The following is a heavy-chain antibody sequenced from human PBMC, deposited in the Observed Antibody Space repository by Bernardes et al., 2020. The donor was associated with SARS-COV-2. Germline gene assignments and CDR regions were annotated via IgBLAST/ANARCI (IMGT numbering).Heavy chain of an antibody. V-gene: IGHV4-59*01. CDR2: NSYSGTT. CDR1: GGSISDYY. CDR3: ARDPQIGSTWYLDY. J-gene: IGHJ4*02. D-gene: IGHD6-13*01. Sequence: SDTRSVTCNVCGGSISDYYWSWMRQRPGKGLEWSEYNSYSGTTYNNPALKSRVTTSVDTSKNQFSLNLSSVTAADTAVYYCARDPQIGSTWYLDYWGQGAQVTVSS.